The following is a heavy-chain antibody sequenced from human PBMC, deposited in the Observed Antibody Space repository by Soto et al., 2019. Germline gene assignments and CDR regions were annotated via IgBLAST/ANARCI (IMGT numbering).Heavy chain of an antibody. CDR3: AKDQSGGGNPAGFDY. CDR1: GFTFSSYA. D-gene: IGHD2-15*01. CDR2: ISGSGGST. Sequence: GGSLRLSCAASGFTFSSYAMSWVRQAPGKGLEWVSAISGSGGSTYYADSVKGRFTISRDNSKNTLYLQMNSLRAEDTAVYYCAKDQSGGGNPAGFDYWGQGTLVTVSS. V-gene: IGHV3-23*01. J-gene: IGHJ4*02.